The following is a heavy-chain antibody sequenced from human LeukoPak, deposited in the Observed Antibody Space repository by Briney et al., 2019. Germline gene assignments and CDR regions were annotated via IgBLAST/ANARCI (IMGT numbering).Heavy chain of an antibody. Sequence: GASVKVSCKASGYDFINYGISWVRQAPGQGLEWMGWRSIYNGNTDYKLQGRVTMTTDTSTSTAYMEVRSLRSDDTAVYYCARVLTRLTTVVTGYWGQGTLVTVSS. CDR3: ARVLTRLTTVVTGY. J-gene: IGHJ4*02. CDR1: GYDFINYG. V-gene: IGHV1-18*01. CDR2: RSIYNGNT. D-gene: IGHD4-23*01.